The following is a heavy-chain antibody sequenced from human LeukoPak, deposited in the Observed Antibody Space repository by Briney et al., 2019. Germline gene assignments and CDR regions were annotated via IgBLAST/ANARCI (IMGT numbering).Heavy chain of an antibody. Sequence: SETLSLTCTVSGGSISSYYRSWIRQPPGKGLEWIGYIYYSGSTNYNPSLKSRVTISVDTSKNQFSLKLSSVTAADTAVYYCAREMYYYDSSGYYPSDYYGMDVWGQGTTVTVSS. V-gene: IGHV4-59*01. J-gene: IGHJ6*02. D-gene: IGHD3-22*01. CDR3: AREMYYYDSSGYYPSDYYGMDV. CDR2: IYYSGST. CDR1: GGSISSYY.